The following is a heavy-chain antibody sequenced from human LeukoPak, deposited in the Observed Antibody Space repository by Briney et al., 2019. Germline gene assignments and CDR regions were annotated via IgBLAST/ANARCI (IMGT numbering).Heavy chain of an antibody. CDR3: ARSHGNSDY. CDR2: INHSGST. V-gene: IGHV4-34*01. J-gene: IGHJ4*02. D-gene: IGHD4-23*01. Sequence: SETLSLTCAVYGGSFSGYYRSWIRQPPGKGLEWIGEINHSGSTNYNPSLKSRVTISVDTSKNQFSLKLSSVTAADTAVYYCARSHGNSDYWGQGTLVTVSS. CDR1: GGSFSGYY.